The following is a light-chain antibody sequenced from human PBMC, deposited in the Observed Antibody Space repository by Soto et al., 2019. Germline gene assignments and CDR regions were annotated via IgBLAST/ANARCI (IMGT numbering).Light chain of an antibody. V-gene: IGKV1-5*01. CDR1: QGISSW. CDR3: QQYNRLGT. Sequence: DIQMTQYPSTLSASVGDRVTITCRASQGISSWLAWYKQKSGKAPKLLIYDASSLESGVPSRLSGSGSGTEFTLTISSMKPDDFATYYCQQYNRLGTFGHGTKVDI. J-gene: IGKJ1*01. CDR2: DAS.